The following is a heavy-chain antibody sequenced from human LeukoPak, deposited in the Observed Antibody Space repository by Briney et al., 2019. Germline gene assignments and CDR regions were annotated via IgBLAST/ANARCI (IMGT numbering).Heavy chain of an antibody. CDR1: GGSIGSYY. CDR2: ISYSGST. Sequence: SETLSLTCTVSGGSIGSYYWSWIRQPPGKGLEWLGYISYSGSTNYNPSLESRLTMSVDTSKNHFSLELTSVTAADTAVYYCARGKRYCSGGSCYSSRYYYYYMDVWGKGTTVTVSS. CDR3: ARGKRYCSGGSCYSSRYYYYYMDV. J-gene: IGHJ6*03. D-gene: IGHD2-15*01. V-gene: IGHV4-59*01.